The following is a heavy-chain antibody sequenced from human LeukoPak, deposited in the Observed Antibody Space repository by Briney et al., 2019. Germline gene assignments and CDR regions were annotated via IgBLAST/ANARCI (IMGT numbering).Heavy chain of an antibody. CDR2: INHSGST. V-gene: IGHV4-34*01. D-gene: IGHD2-2*01. CDR1: GGSFSGYY. CDR3: ARGPWGYCSSTSCYHNWFDP. Sequence: SETLSLTCAVYGGSFSGYYWSWIRQPPGKGLEWIGEINHSGSTNYNPSLKNRVTISVDTSKNQFSLKLSSVTAADTAVYYCARGPWGYCSSTSCYHNWFDPWGQGTLVTVSS. J-gene: IGHJ5*02.